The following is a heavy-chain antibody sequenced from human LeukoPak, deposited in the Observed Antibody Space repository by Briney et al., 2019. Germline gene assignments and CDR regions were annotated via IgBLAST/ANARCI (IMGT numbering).Heavy chain of an antibody. V-gene: IGHV1-46*01. CDR1: GYTFTSYY. D-gene: IGHD4-11*01. J-gene: IGHJ4*02. CDR2: INPIGGTT. Sequence: GASVKVSCKASGYTFTSYYIHWVRQAPGQGPEWMGIINPIGGTTDYAQKFQGRVTLTRDTSTSTVYMELSSLRSDDTAVYYCARQQGLQNLNFDYWGQGTLVTVSS. CDR3: ARQQGLQNLNFDY.